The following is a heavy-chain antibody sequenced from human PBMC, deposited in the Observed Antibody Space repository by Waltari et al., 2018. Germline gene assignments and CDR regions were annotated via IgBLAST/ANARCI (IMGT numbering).Heavy chain of an antibody. CDR3: ATPVDQQPTHYGMDV. V-gene: IGHV4-39*07. J-gene: IGHJ6*02. D-gene: IGHD6-13*01. Sequence: HLQLQESGPGLVKPSETLSLTCTVSGCSISISSYYWGWLRQPPGKGLEWIGSIYYSGSTYYNPSLKSRVTISVDTSKNQFSLKLSSLRSEDMAVYYCATPVDQQPTHYGMDVWGQGTTVTVSS. CDR1: GCSISISSYY. CDR2: IYYSGST.